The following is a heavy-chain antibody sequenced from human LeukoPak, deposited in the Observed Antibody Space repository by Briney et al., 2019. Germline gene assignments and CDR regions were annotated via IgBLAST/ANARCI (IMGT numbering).Heavy chain of an antibody. D-gene: IGHD3-22*01. Sequence: SETLSLTCTVSGGSISSYYWSWIRQPPGKGLEWIGYIYYSGSTNYNPSFKSRVTISVDTSKNQFSLKLSSVTAADTAVYYCARVLGPTYYYDSSGYSFDYWGQGTLVTVSS. CDR1: GGSISSYY. J-gene: IGHJ4*02. CDR3: ARVLGPTYYYDSSGYSFDY. CDR2: IYYSGST. V-gene: IGHV4-59*08.